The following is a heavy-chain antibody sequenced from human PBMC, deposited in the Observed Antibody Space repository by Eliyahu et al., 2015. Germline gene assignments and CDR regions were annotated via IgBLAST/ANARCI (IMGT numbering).Heavy chain of an antibody. CDR1: GFSLSTSGVG. D-gene: IGHD2-15*01. CDR2: IYWDDDK. V-gene: IGHV2-5*02. CDR3: AHVVAAIKEGDY. Sequence: QITLKESGPTLVKPTQTLTLTCTFXGFSLSTSGVGVGWIRQPPGKALEWLALIYWDDDKRYSPSLKSRLTITKDTSKNQVVLTMTNMDPVDTATYYCAHVVAAIKEGDYWGQGTLVTVSS. J-gene: IGHJ4*02.